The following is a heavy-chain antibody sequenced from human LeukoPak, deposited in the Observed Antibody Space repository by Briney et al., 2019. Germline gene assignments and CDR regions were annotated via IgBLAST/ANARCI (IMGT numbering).Heavy chain of an antibody. CDR3: ARHLYCYGSGSYSMYYYYYMDV. V-gene: IGHV4-39*01. CDR2: VYHSGHT. D-gene: IGHD3-10*01. Sequence: PSETLSLTCTVSGASISSTTYYWGWIRQPPGKGLEWIGTVYHSGHTYYNPSLRSRVTISVDTSKNEFSLKLSSVTAADTAVYYCARHLYCYGSGSYSMYYYYYMDVWGKGTSVTVSS. CDR1: GASISSTTYY. J-gene: IGHJ6*03.